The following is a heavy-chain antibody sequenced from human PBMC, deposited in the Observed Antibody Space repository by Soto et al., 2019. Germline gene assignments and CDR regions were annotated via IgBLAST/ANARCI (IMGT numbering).Heavy chain of an antibody. CDR3: ARQRLGETSVYYYFKT. D-gene: IGHD3-22*01. V-gene: IGHV5-51*01. CDR2: IYPGDSDT. Sequence: GESLKISCKGSGHIFSNYWIGWVRQMPGKGLEWMGIIYPGDSDTRYSPSFQGQVPTTADNPITPAYRQWSRLKASDTAIYYCARQRLGETSVYYYFKTWGQGPLAPV. J-gene: IGHJ5*02. CDR1: GHIFSNYW.